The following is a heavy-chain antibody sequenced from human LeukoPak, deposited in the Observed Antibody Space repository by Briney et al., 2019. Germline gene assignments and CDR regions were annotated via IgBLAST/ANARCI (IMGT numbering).Heavy chain of an antibody. Sequence: PSETLSLTCTVSGGSISSSYWSWIRQPAGKGLEWIGRIYTSGSTNYNPSLKSRVTMSVDTSKNQFSLKLSSVTAADTAVYYCARDGDYDILTGYLHAFDIWGQGTMVTVSS. CDR3: ARDGDYDILTGYLHAFDI. CDR2: IYTSGST. CDR1: GGSISSSY. J-gene: IGHJ3*02. D-gene: IGHD3-9*01. V-gene: IGHV4-4*07.